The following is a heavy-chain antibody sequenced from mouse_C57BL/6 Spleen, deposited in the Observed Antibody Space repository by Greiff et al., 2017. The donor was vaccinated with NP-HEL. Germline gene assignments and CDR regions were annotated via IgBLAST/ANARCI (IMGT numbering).Heavy chain of an antibody. Sequence: EVKLMESGPGLVKPSQSLSLTCSVTGYSITSGYYWNWIRQFPGNKLEWMGYISYDGSNNYNPSLKNRISITRDTSKNQFFLKLNSVTTEDTATYYCARRALQGYFDVWGTGTTVTVSS. CDR2: ISYDGSN. D-gene: IGHD3-1*01. CDR3: ARRALQGYFDV. CDR1: GYSITSGYY. V-gene: IGHV3-6*01. J-gene: IGHJ1*03.